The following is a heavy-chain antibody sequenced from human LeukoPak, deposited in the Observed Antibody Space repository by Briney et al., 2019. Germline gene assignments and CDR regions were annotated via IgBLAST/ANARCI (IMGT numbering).Heavy chain of an antibody. V-gene: IGHV3-48*01. CDR2: ISSLSGTI. CDR1: GFTFSSYS. CDR3: VRDQGGAVSY. D-gene: IGHD3-16*01. Sequence: PGGSLRLSCAASGFTFSSYSMNWVRQAPGKGLEWVSYISSLSGTINYADSVKGRFIISRDNAKNSMFLQMNSLRAEDTAVYCVRDQGGAVSYWGQGTLVTVSS. J-gene: IGHJ4*02.